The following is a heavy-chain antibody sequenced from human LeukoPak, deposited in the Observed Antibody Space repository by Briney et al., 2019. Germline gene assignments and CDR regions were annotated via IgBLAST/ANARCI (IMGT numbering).Heavy chain of an antibody. J-gene: IGHJ4*02. Sequence: WGSLRLSCAASGFTFSNYAMSWVRQAPGKGLEWISIMSGSGGSTHYADSVKGRFSIPRDSSKNTLYLQMNSLRAEDTAVYYCAKQRGMANGAPDYWGQGTLVTVSS. CDR2: MSGSGGST. CDR3: AKQRGMANGAPDY. CDR1: GFTFSNYA. D-gene: IGHD5-24*01. V-gene: IGHV3-23*01.